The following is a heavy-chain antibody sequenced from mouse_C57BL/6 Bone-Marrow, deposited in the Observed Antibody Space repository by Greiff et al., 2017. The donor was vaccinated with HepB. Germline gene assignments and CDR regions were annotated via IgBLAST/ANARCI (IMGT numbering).Heavy chain of an antibody. D-gene: IGHD3-2*02. J-gene: IGHJ3*01. CDR1: GYTFTSYG. CDR3: ARPPRQLRLWFAY. Sequence: VQRVESGAELARPGASVKLSCKASGYTFTSYGISWVKQRTGQGLEWIGEIYPRSGNTYYNEKFKGKATLTADKSSSTAYMELRSLTSEDSAVYFCARPPRQLRLWFAYWGQGTLVTVSA. CDR2: IYPRSGNT. V-gene: IGHV1-81*01.